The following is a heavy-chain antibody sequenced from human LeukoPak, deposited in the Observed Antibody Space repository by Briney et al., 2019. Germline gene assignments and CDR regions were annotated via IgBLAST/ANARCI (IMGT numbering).Heavy chain of an antibody. Sequence: PGGSLRLSCAASGFTFDDYAMHWVRQAPGKGLEWVSLISGDGGSTYYADSVKGRFTISRDNSKNSLYLQMNSLRTEDTALYYCVRAKKGRAAVPTRHYYGMDVWGQGATVTVSS. V-gene: IGHV3-43*02. D-gene: IGHD4-17*01. CDR1: GFTFDDYA. CDR3: VRAKKGRAAVPTRHYYGMDV. CDR2: ISGDGGST. J-gene: IGHJ6*02.